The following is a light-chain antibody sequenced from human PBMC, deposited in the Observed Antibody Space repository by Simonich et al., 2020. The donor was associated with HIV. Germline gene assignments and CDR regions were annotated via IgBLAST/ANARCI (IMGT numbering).Light chain of an antibody. Sequence: DIQMTQSPSSLSASVGYRVNITCQASQSIYNYLNGYQQNPEKAPNLLIYGEFNLETGVPSRFSGNGSGTHFTFTINSLQPEDVATYYCQQYDNLPWTFGQGTKVEIK. CDR3: QQYDNLPWT. J-gene: IGKJ1*01. CDR1: QSIYNY. V-gene: IGKV1-33*01. CDR2: GEF.